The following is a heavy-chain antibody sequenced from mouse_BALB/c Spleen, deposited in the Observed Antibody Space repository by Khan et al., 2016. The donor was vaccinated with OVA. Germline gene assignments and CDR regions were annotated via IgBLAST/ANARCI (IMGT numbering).Heavy chain of an antibody. Sequence: QVRLQQSGAELVKPGASVKLSCKASGYTFTSYYIYWVKQRPGQGLEWIGGINPSNGDTYFNEKFESKATLTVDKSSSTAFMQVRSLTSEDSAVYYCTRSGWAAFAYWGQGTLVTVSA. CDR1: GYTFTSYY. V-gene: IGHV1S81*02. D-gene: IGHD1-1*02. CDR2: INPSNGDT. CDR3: TRSGWAAFAY. J-gene: IGHJ3*01.